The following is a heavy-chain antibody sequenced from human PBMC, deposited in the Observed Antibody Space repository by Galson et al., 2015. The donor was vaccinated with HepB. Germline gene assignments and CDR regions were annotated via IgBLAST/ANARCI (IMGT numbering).Heavy chain of an antibody. Sequence: SLRLSCAASGFTFSNFAMNWVRQAPVKGLEWVSVISGSSGNIYYADSVKGRCTISRDNSKNTMYLQMNSLRAEDTAIYYCVGSSKWPGTFFDYWGQGILVTVSS. D-gene: IGHD1-14*01. V-gene: IGHV3-23*01. CDR3: VGSSKWPGTFFDY. CDR2: ISGSSGNI. CDR1: GFTFSNFA. J-gene: IGHJ4*02.